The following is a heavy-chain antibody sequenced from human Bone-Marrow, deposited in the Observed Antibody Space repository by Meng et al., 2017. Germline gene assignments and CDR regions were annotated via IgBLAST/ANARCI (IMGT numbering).Heavy chain of an antibody. CDR1: GFTFSSYA. J-gene: IGHJ4*02. D-gene: IGHD1-1*01. CDR3: AKEEVPNDY. V-gene: IGHV3-30*07. Sequence: GGSLRLSCAASGFTFSSYAMHWVRQAPGKGLEWVAVISYDGSNKYYADSVKGRFTIYRDNSKNTLYLQMNSLRAEDKAIYYCAKEEVPNDYWGQGTLVTVSS. CDR2: ISYDGSNK.